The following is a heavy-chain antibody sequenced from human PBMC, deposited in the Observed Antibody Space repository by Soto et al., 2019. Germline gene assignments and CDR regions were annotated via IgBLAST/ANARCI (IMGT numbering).Heavy chain of an antibody. CDR3: ARQHEERANWFDP. V-gene: IGHV5-51*01. CDR1: GCSFTNDW. CDR2: IYPGDSDT. Sequence: PGESLKISCEGSGCSFTNDWIAWVRQMPGKGLDWMGIIYPGDSDTRYSPSFQGQVTISADKSISTAYLQWSSLEASDTAMYYCARQHEERANWFDPWGQGTLVTVSS. J-gene: IGHJ5*02.